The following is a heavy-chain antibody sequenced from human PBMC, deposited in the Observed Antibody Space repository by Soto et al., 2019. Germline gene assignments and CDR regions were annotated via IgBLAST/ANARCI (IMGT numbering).Heavy chain of an antibody. CDR1: GGSISSSSYY. V-gene: IGHV4-39*01. CDR2: IYYSGGT. J-gene: IGHJ6*03. Sequence: SETLSLTCTVSGGSISSSSYYWGWIRQPPGKGLEWIGTIYYSGGTYYNTSLKSRVTISVDTSKNQFPLKLNSVTAADTAVYYCARLHSSGWSTYYYYYMDVWGKGTTVTVSS. CDR3: ARLHSSGWSTYYYYYMDV. D-gene: IGHD6-19*01.